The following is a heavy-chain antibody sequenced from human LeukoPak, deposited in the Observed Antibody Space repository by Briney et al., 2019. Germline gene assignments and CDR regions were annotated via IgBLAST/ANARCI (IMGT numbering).Heavy chain of an antibody. V-gene: IGHV3-21*01. CDR3: ARDQRTPPVLYDY. CDR2: ISSSSSYI. Sequence: PGGSLRLSCAASGFTFSSYSMNWVRQAPGKGLEWVSSISSSSSYIYYADSVKGRFTISRDNAKNSLYLQMNSLRAEDTAVYYCARDQRTPPVLYDYWGQGTLVTVSS. D-gene: IGHD3-10*01. CDR1: GFTFSSYS. J-gene: IGHJ4*02.